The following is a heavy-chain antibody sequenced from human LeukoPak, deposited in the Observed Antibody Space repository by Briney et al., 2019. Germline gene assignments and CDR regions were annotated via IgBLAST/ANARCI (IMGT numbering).Heavy chain of an antibody. CDR1: GFTFSSYG. J-gene: IGHJ5*02. V-gene: IGHV3-33*01. D-gene: IGHD2-2*02. Sequence: PGGSLRLSCAASGFTFSSYGMHWVRQAPGKGPEWVAVIWYDGSNKYYADSVKGRFTISRDNSKNTLYLQMNSLRAEDTAVYYCARAGLGYCSSTSCYTERYRDNWFDPWGQGTLVTVSS. CDR2: IWYDGSNK. CDR3: ARAGLGYCSSTSCYTERYRDNWFDP.